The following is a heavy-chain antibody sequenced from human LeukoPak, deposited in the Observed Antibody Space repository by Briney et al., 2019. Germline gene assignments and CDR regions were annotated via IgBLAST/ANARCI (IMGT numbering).Heavy chain of an antibody. V-gene: IGHV1-2*02. J-gene: IGHJ4*02. CDR1: GYTFTGYY. Sequence: GASVKVSCKASGYTFTGYYMHWVRQAPGQGLEWMGWINPNSGGTNYAQKFQGRVTMTRDTSISTAYMGLSRLRSDDTAVYYCARDRLPGIAAARNFDYWGQGTLVTVSS. D-gene: IGHD6-13*01. CDR2: INPNSGGT. CDR3: ARDRLPGIAAARNFDY.